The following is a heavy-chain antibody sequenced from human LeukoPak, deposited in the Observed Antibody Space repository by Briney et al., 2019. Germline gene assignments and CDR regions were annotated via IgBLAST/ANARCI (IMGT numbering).Heavy chain of an antibody. J-gene: IGHJ4*02. D-gene: IGHD2-15*01. CDR3: AKFALRYCSGGSCHPFDY. Sequence: GGSLRLSCAASGFTFSSYGMSWVRQAPGKGLEWVSAISGSGGSTYYADSVKGRFTISRDNSKNTLYLQMNSLRAEDTAVYYCAKFALRYCSGGSCHPFDYWGQGTLVTVSS. V-gene: IGHV3-23*01. CDR2: ISGSGGST. CDR1: GFTFSSYG.